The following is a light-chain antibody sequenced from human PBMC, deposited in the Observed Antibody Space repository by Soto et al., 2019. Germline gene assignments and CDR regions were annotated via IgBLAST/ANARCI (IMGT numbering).Light chain of an antibody. V-gene: IGLV1-47*01. CDR3: ASWDDSLSGRYV. CDR1: NSNIGSNF. CDR2: RNG. J-gene: IGLJ1*01. Sequence: QSVLTQPPSASETPGQRVTISCSGNNSNIGSNFVYWYQQFPGTAPKLLIHRNGQRPSGVPDRFSGSKSGTSASLAISGLRSEDDADYYCASWDDSLSGRYVFGSGTKVTVL.